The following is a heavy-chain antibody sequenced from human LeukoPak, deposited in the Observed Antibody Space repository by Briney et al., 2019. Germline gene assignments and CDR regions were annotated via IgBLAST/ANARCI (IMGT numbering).Heavy chain of an antibody. J-gene: IGHJ4*02. D-gene: IGHD3-3*01. V-gene: IGHV3-21*01. CDR1: GFTFSKYN. CDR2: ISSSSTYI. CDR3: ASSGITIFGVVIN. Sequence: SGGSLRLSCAASGFTFSKYNMNWVRQAPGKGLEWVSSISSSSTYIYYADSVKGRFTISRDNAKNSLYLQMNSLRAEDTAVYYCASSGITIFGVVINWGQGTLVTVSS.